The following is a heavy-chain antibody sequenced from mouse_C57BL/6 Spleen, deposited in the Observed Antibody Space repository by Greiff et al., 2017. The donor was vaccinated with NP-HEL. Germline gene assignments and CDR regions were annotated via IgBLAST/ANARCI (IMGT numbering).Heavy chain of an antibody. Sequence: ESGPGLVKPSQSLSLTCSVTGYSITSGYYWNWIRQFPGNKLEWMGYIRYDGSNNYNPSLKNRISITRDTSKNQFFLKLNSVTTEDTATYYCARDHSYGNYGWFADWGQGTLVTVSA. CDR2: IRYDGSN. CDR3: ARDHSYGNYGWFAD. V-gene: IGHV3-6*01. D-gene: IGHD2-1*01. J-gene: IGHJ3*01. CDR1: GYSITSGYY.